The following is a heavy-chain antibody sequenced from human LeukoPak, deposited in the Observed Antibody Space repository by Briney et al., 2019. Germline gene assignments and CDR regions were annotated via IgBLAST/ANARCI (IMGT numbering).Heavy chain of an antibody. CDR2: IYYSGST. J-gene: IGHJ6*03. CDR3: ARGYGDYYYYYMDV. D-gene: IGHD4-17*01. CDR1: GGSISSYY. V-gene: IGHV4-59*01. Sequence: SETLSLTCTVSGGSISSYYWSWIRQPPGKGLEWIGYIYYSGSTNYNPSLKSRVTISVDTSKNQFSLKLSSVTAADTAVYYCARGYGDYYYYYMDVWGKGTTATVSS.